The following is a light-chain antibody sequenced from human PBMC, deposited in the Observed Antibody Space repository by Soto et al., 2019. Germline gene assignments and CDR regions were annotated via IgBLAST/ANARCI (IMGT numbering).Light chain of an antibody. J-gene: IGLJ2*01. V-gene: IGLV1-36*01. CDR2: YDD. CDR3: SAWDDSVNGPV. CDR1: SSNIGNHA. Sequence: QSVLTQPPSVSAAPRPRVTISCSGSSSNIGNHAVNWYQQLPGKAPKLLIYYDDLVPSGVSDRFSGSRSGTSASLAIRGLQPEDEADYCCSAWDDSVNGPVFGGGTKLTVL.